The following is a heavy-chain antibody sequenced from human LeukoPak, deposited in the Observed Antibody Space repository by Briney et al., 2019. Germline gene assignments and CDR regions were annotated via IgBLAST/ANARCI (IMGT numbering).Heavy chain of an antibody. V-gene: IGHV3-23*01. Sequence: GGSLRLSCAASGFTFSSYAMSWVRQAPGKGLEWVSAISGSGGSTYYADSVKGRFTISRDNSKSTLYLQMNSLRAEDTAVYYCAKGRYCSGGSCYPHLDYWGQGTLVTVSS. D-gene: IGHD2-15*01. CDR1: GFTFSSYA. J-gene: IGHJ4*02. CDR3: AKGRYCSGGSCYPHLDY. CDR2: ISGSGGST.